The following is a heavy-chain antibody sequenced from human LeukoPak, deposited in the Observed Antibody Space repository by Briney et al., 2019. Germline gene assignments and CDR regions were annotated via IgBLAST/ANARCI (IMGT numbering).Heavy chain of an antibody. Sequence: GGSLRLSCAASGFTFSSYAMHWVRQAPGKGLEYVSAISSNGGSTYYANSVKGRFTISRDNSKNTLYLQMGSLRAEDMAVYYCARSKTGVAATSYYYYGMDVWGQGTTVTVSS. V-gene: IGHV3-64*01. CDR3: ARSKTGVAATSYYYYGMDV. J-gene: IGHJ6*02. CDR1: GFTFSSYA. CDR2: ISSNGGST. D-gene: IGHD2-15*01.